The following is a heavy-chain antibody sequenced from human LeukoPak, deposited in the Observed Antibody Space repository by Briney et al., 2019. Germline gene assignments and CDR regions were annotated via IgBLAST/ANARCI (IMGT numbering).Heavy chain of an antibody. CDR3: AGQDIVVVATATRAFDI. D-gene: IGHD2-15*01. CDR2: IYPRDSDT. J-gene: IGHJ3*02. Sequence: GESLKISCKGSGYRFTTDWIGWVRQMPGKGLEWMGIIYPRDSDTRYSPSFQGQVTISADKSISTAYLQWNNLKASDTAMYYCAGQDIVVVATATRAFDIWGQGTMVTISS. V-gene: IGHV5-51*01. CDR1: GYRFTTDW.